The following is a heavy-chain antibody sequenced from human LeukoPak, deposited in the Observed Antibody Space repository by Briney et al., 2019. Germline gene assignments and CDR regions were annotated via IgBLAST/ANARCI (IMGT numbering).Heavy chain of an antibody. V-gene: IGHV4-30-2*01. CDR1: GGSISSGGYS. CDR2: IYHSGST. D-gene: IGHD3-22*01. Sequence: PSETLSLTCAVSGGSISSGGYSWSWIRQPPGKGLEWIGYIYHSGSTYYNPSLKSRVTISVDTSKNQFSLKLSSVTAADTAVYYCAEGGYYDSSGQRAFDIWGQGTMVTVSS. CDR3: AEGGYYDSSGQRAFDI. J-gene: IGHJ3*02.